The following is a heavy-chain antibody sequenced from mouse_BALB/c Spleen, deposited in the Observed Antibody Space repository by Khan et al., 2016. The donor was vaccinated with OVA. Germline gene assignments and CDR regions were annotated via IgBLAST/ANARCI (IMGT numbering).Heavy chain of an antibody. V-gene: IGHV3-2*02. D-gene: IGHD1-1*01. J-gene: IGHJ4*01. CDR2: ISYSGST. Sequence: VQLKESGPGLVKPSQSLSLTCTVTGYSITSDYARNWIRQFPGNKLEWMGYISYSGSTNYNPALKSRISITPDTSKNQFFLQLNAVTTEDTATYYCARGSSRDNYAMDYWGQGTSVTVSS. CDR1: GYSITSDYA. CDR3: ARGSSRDNYAMDY.